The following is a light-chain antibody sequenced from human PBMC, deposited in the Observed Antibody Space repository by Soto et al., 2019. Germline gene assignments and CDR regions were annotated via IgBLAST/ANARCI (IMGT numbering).Light chain of an antibody. CDR2: EVS. CDR1: SSDVGTYNF. J-gene: IGLJ1*01. Sequence: QSALTQPASVSGSPGQSITISCTGTSSDVGTYNFVSWFQQHPGEVPKLMIYEVSKRPSGVSNRFSGSKSGNTASLTISGLQAEDEADYYCCSYVGSNYVFGTGTKVTVL. V-gene: IGLV2-23*02. CDR3: CSYVGSNYV.